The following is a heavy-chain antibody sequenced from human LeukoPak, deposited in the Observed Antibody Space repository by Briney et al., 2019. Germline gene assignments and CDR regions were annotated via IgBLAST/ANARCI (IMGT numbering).Heavy chain of an antibody. Sequence: SETLSLTCTVSGGSISSYYWSWIRQPPGKGLEWIGHIYGSGSTNYNPSLKSRVTLSVDTSKNQFSLKLSSVTAADTAVYYCARSTSGGYYYALDYWGQGTLVTVSS. D-gene: IGHD3-22*01. CDR3: ARSTSGGYYYALDY. J-gene: IGHJ4*02. V-gene: IGHV4-59*08. CDR2: IYGSGST. CDR1: GGSISSYY.